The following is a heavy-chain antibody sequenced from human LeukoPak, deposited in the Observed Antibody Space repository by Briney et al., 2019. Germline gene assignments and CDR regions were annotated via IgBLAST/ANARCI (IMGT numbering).Heavy chain of an antibody. CDR1: GYPFSGYY. Sequence: ASVKVSCKASGYPFSGYYIHWVRQAPGHGLEWMAWINPNSGGSNSEQKFQGRVTLTRDTSISTAYMELSSLTSDDTAVYYCARLNGASVTPRAFDFWGQGTLLTVSS. CDR2: INPNSGGS. CDR3: ARLNGASVTPRAFDF. J-gene: IGHJ3*01. D-gene: IGHD4/OR15-4a*01. V-gene: IGHV1-2*02.